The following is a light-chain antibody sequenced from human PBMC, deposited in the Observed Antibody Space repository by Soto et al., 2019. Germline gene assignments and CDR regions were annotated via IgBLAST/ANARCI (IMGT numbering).Light chain of an antibody. Sequence: DVRMTQAPSSLSASVGDRVTITCRASQGISNYLAWYQQKPGKVPKLLIYAASILQSGVPSRFSGSGSGTDFTLTIGSLQPEDVATYYCQKYNSAPRTFGGGTKVEIK. CDR1: QGISNY. CDR2: AAS. CDR3: QKYNSAPRT. V-gene: IGKV1-27*01. J-gene: IGKJ4*01.